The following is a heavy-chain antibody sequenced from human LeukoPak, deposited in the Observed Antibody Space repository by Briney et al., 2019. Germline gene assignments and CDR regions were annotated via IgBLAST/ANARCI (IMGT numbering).Heavy chain of an antibody. CDR1: GFTFSSYG. CDR2: ISYDGSNK. J-gene: IGHJ4*02. D-gene: IGHD2-2*01. V-gene: IGHV3-30*18. CDR3: AKDIVVVPAADSYLDY. Sequence: GWALRLSCAASGFTFSSYGMHWVRQAPGKGLEWVAVISYDGSNKYYADSVKGRFTISRDNSKNTLYLQMNSLRAEDTAVYYCAKDIVVVPAADSYLDYWGQGTLVTVSS.